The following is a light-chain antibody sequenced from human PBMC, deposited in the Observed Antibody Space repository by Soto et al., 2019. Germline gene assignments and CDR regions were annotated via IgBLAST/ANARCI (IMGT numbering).Light chain of an antibody. Sequence: DGVMTQSPDSLAMSQGERATINCRSSQSVLYNFNNKNYLGWYQQKPGQAPKLLIYWASTRESGVPDRFSGSGSGTDFTLTISSLQAEDVAVYYCQHYYSDPPWTFGQGTKVEIK. CDR2: WAS. CDR3: QHYYSDPPWT. CDR1: QSVLYNFNNKNY. J-gene: IGKJ1*01. V-gene: IGKV4-1*01.